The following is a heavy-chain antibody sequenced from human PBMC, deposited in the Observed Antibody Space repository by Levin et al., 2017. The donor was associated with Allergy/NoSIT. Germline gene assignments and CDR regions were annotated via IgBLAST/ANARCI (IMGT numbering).Heavy chain of an antibody. CDR3: AHSSGYYFGSGSYFPNWFDP. CDR2: IYWDDDK. J-gene: IGHJ5*02. D-gene: IGHD3-10*01. Sequence: QTLSLTCTFSGFSLSTHGVGVGWIRQPPGKALEWLAIIYWDDDKRYSPSLRSRLTISKDTSKNQVVLTMTNMDPVDTATYFCAHSSGYYFGSGSYFPNWFDPWGQGTLVTVSS. V-gene: IGHV2-5*02. CDR1: GFSLSTHGVG.